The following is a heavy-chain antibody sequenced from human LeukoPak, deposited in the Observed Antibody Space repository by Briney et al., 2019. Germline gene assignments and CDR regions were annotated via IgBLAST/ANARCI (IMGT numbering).Heavy chain of an antibody. J-gene: IGHJ4*02. V-gene: IGHV3-33*01. CDR3: ARVVQLWLMD. Sequence: PGGSLRLSCAASGFTFSSFGMHWVRQAPGKGLDWVAVIWYDGSREYYADSVKGRFTISRDNSNNTVYLQMNSLRAEDSAVYYCARVVQLWLMDWGQGTLVTVSS. CDR2: IWYDGSRE. D-gene: IGHD5-18*01. CDR1: GFTFSSFG.